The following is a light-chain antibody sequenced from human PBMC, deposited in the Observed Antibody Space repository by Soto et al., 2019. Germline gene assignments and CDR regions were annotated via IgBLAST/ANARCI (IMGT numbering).Light chain of an antibody. CDR3: QSYDSSTVV. Sequence: NFMLTQPHSVSESPGKTVTIYCTRSSGSIASNYVQWYQQRPGSAPTTVIYEDKQRPSGVPDRFSGSTDGSSNSASLTISGLQTEDEGDYYCQSYDSSTVVFGGGTKLTVL. CDR1: SGSIASNY. J-gene: IGLJ2*01. V-gene: IGLV6-57*04. CDR2: EDK.